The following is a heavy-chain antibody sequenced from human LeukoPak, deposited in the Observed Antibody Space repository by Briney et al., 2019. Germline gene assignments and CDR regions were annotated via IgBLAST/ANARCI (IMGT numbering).Heavy chain of an antibody. D-gene: IGHD3-10*01. Sequence: SVKVSCKASGGTFSSYAISWVRQAPGQGLEWMGGIIPIFGTANYAQKFQGRVTMTRDMSTSTVYMELSSLRSEDTAVYYCASAEYYYGSGSYPYWGQGTLVTVSS. CDR2: IIPIFGTA. CDR3: ASAEYYYGSGSYPY. CDR1: GGTFSSYA. J-gene: IGHJ4*02. V-gene: IGHV1-69*05.